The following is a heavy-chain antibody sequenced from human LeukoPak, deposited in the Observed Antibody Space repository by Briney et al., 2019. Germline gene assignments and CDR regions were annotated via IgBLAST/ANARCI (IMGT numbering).Heavy chain of an antibody. CDR1: GGTFSSYA. D-gene: IGHD3-10*01. V-gene: IGHV1-69*13. CDR3: ARADLGMVRGVINRGYYFDY. CDR2: IIPIFVTT. J-gene: IGHJ4*02. Sequence: SMKVSCKASGGTFSSYAISWVRQPPGQGLEWMGGIIPIFVTTNYPQKFQGRVTITADESTNTAYMELSSLRSEDTAVYYCARADLGMVRGVINRGYYFDYWGQVTLVTVSS.